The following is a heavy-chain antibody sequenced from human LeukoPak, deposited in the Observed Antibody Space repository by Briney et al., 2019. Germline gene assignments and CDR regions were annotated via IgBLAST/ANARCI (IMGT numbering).Heavy chain of an antibody. CDR1: GYTFTGYY. Sequence: ASVKVSCKASGYTFTGYYMHWVRQAPGQGLEWMGWINPNSGGTNYAQKFQGRVTMTRDTSISTAYMELSRLRSDDTAVYYCARSAPRYDIVATSSGAYYFDYWGQGTLVTVSS. CDR2: INPNSGGT. J-gene: IGHJ4*02. D-gene: IGHD5-12*01. CDR3: ARSAPRYDIVATSSGAYYFDY. V-gene: IGHV1-2*02.